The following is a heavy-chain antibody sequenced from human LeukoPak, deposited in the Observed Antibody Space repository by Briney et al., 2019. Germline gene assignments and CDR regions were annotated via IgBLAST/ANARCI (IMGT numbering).Heavy chain of an antibody. Sequence: ASVKVSCKASGFTFTSSAVQWVRQARGQRPEWIGWIVVGSGNTNYAQKFQERVTITRDMSTSTAYMELSSLRSEDTAVYYCAAVLVYDSSGYYEDQFDYWGQGTLVTVSS. CDR3: AAVLVYDSSGYYEDQFDY. CDR1: GFTFTSSA. CDR2: IVVGSGNT. V-gene: IGHV1-58*01. D-gene: IGHD3-22*01. J-gene: IGHJ4*02.